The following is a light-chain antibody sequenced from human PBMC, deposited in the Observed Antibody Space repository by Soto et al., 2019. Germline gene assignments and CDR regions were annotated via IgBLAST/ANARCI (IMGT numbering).Light chain of an antibody. CDR3: TSHTASSTWV. Sequence: QSALTQPASVSGSPGQSITISCTGTSNDVGSYDLVSWYQHHPGNAPKLMIFEVSRRPSGVSNRFSGSKSANTASLTISGLQAEDEADYYCTSHTASSTWVFGGGTKLTVL. V-gene: IGLV2-14*02. CDR2: EVS. J-gene: IGLJ3*02. CDR1: SNDVGSYDL.